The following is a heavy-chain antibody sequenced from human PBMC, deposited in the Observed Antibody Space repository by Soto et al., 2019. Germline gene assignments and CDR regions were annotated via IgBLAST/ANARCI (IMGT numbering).Heavy chain of an antibody. CDR1: GFTFSTYS. CDR3: AKDWTSV. Sequence: EVQLLESGGGLVQPGGSLRISCAASGFTFSTYSMTWVRQAPGKGLEWVSTISGSGGSTYYIDSVKGRFTISRDNSKNTLYLQMNSLSAEETAIYYCAKDWTSVWGQGTMVAVSS. V-gene: IGHV3-23*01. J-gene: IGHJ3*01. CDR2: ISGSGGST. D-gene: IGHD3-3*01.